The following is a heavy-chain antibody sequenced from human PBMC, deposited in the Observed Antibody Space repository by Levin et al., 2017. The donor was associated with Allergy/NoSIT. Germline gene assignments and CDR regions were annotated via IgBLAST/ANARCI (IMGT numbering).Heavy chain of an antibody. D-gene: IGHD5-18*01. V-gene: IGHV4-30-2*01. CDR1: GGSISSGGYS. CDR2: IYLSGST. CDR3: ARVAGYSYGYYFDY. Sequence: SETLSLTCAVSGGSISSGGYSWSWIRQPPGTGLEWIGNIYLSGSTYDNPSLKSRVTMSVDRSKNQFSLKLSYVTAVDTAVYYCARVAGYSYGYYFDYWGPGTLVTVSS. J-gene: IGHJ4*02.